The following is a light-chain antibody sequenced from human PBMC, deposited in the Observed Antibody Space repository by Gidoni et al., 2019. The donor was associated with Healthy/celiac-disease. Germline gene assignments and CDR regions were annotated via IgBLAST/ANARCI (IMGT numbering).Light chain of an antibody. CDR3: QQSYSTPRT. CDR1: QSISSY. Sequence: DIQMTQSPSSLSASVGDRVTITCRASQSISSYLNWYQQKPGKAPKLLIYAASSLQSGVPSRFSSSGSGTDFTLTISSLQPEDFATYYCQQSYSTPRTFXQXTKVEIK. V-gene: IGKV1-39*01. J-gene: IGKJ1*01. CDR2: AAS.